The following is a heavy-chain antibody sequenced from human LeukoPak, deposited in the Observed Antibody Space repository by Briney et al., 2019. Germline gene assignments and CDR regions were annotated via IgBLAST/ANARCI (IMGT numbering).Heavy chain of an antibody. Sequence: GESLKISCKGSGYSFTSYWIGWVRQMPGKGLEGMGIICPGDSDTRYSPSFQGQVTISADKSISTAYLQWSSLKASDTAMYYCAKTTSSYYFDYWGQGTLVTVSS. CDR2: ICPGDSDT. J-gene: IGHJ4*02. CDR3: AKTTSSYYFDY. V-gene: IGHV5-51*01. D-gene: IGHD4-17*01. CDR1: GYSFTSYW.